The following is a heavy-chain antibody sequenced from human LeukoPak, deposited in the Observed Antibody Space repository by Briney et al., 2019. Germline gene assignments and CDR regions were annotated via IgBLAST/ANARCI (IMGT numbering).Heavy chain of an antibody. CDR2: INKDGSEK. V-gene: IGHV3-7*01. CDR3: ARDKVTY. J-gene: IGHJ4*02. Sequence: PGGSLRLSCAASGFTFSNYYMSWVRQAPGKGLEWVAHINKDGSEKYYVDSVKGRFTISRDNAKNSLYLQMNSLRVEGTAVYYCARDKVTYWGRGTLVTVSS. CDR1: GFTFSNYY.